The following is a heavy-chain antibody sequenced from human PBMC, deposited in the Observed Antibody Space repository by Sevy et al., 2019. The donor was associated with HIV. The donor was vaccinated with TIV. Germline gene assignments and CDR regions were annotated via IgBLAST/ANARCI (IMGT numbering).Heavy chain of an antibody. Sequence: GGSLRLSYAASGFTFSDYPMHWVRQAPGKGLEWVAVISYDGIKKYYAESVKGRTTISRDNSENKLYLHMNSLRTEDTAIYYCARDSNTGYYYYFAMDVWGQGTTVTVSS. D-gene: IGHD2-8*02. J-gene: IGHJ6*02. CDR3: ARDSNTGYYYYFAMDV. V-gene: IGHV3-30-3*01. CDR2: ISYDGIKK. CDR1: GFTFSDYP.